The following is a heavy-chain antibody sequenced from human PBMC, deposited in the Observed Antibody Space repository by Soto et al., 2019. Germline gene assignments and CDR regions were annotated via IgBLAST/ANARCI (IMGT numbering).Heavy chain of an antibody. Sequence: PGGSLRLSCAVSGFTFSSYAMHWVRQAPGKGLEWVAVISYDGSNKYYADSVKGRFTISRDNSKNTLYLQMNSLRAEDTAVYYCARDEARVGATDLGYYYHYYDMDVWGQGTTVTVSS. D-gene: IGHD1-26*01. J-gene: IGHJ6*02. CDR2: ISYDGSNK. CDR1: GFTFSSYA. V-gene: IGHV3-30-3*01. CDR3: ARDEARVGATDLGYYYHYYDMDV.